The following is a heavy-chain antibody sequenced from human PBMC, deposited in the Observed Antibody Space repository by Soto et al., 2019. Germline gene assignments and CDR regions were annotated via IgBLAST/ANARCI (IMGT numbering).Heavy chain of an antibody. J-gene: IGHJ4*02. CDR2: MNPNSGNT. D-gene: IGHD3-22*01. V-gene: IGHV1-8*01. CDR1: GYTFTSYD. CDR3: ARVGYYYDSSGYYLSFDS. Sequence: ASVKVSCKASGYTFTSYDINWVRQATGQGLEWMGWMNPNSGNTGYARKFQGRVTMTRNTSISTAYMELSSLRSEDTAVYYCARVGYYYDSSGYYLSFDSWGQGPLVTVSS.